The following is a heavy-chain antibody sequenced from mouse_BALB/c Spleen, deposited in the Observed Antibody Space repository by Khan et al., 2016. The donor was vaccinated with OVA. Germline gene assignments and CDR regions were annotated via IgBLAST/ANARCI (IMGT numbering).Heavy chain of an antibody. CDR2: LGPGSGST. Sequence: DLVKPGASVKLSCKASGYTFTSYWIYWIKQRPGEGLEWIGRLGPGSGSTYYNEMFKDKATLTVETSSSTSYIQLSSLSSEYSAVYFCARSNYDGGSLYAMDYWGQGTSVTVSS. V-gene: IGHV1S41*01. J-gene: IGHJ4*01. CDR1: GYTFTSYW. CDR3: ARSNYDGGSLYAMDY. D-gene: IGHD1-1*02.